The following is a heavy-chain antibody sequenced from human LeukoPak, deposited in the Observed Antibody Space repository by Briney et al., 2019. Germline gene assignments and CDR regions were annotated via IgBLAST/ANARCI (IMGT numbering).Heavy chain of an antibody. D-gene: IGHD3-10*01. Sequence: SETLSLTCAVYGGSFSGYYWSWIRQPPGKGLEWIGEINHSGSTNYNPSLKSRVTISVDTSKNQFSLKLSSVTAADTAVYYCARGWELLSWFDPWGQGTLVTVSS. V-gene: IGHV4-34*01. CDR2: INHSGST. CDR3: ARGWELLSWFDP. CDR1: GGSFSGYY. J-gene: IGHJ5*02.